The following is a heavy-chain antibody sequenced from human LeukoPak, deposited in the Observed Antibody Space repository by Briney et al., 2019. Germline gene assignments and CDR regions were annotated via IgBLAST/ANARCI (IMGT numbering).Heavy chain of an antibody. Sequence: NASETLSLTCTVSGGSISSYYWSWIRQPAGKGLEWIGRIYTSGSTNYNPSLKSRVTMSVDTSKNQFSLKLSSVTAADTAVYYCARGYCSSTSCFLDYWGQGTLVTVSS. CDR2: IYTSGST. D-gene: IGHD2-2*01. CDR1: GGSISSYY. V-gene: IGHV4-4*07. J-gene: IGHJ4*02. CDR3: ARGYCSSTSCFLDY.